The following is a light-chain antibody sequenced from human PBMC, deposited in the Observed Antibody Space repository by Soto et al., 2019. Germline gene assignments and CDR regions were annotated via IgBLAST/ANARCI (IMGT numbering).Light chain of an antibody. J-gene: IGLJ2*01. Sequence: QSALTQPPSASGSPGQSVTISCTGTSSDVGGYNYVSWYQQQSGKAPKLMIYEVSKRPSGVPDRFSGSKSRNTASLTVSGLQAEDEADYYCSSYAGSNTVVFGGGTQLTVL. V-gene: IGLV2-8*01. CDR3: SSYAGSNTVV. CDR2: EVS. CDR1: SSDVGGYNY.